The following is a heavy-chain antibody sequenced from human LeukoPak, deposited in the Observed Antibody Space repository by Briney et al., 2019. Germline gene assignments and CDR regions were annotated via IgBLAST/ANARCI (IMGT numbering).Heavy chain of an antibody. Sequence: GGSLRLSCAASGFSFSSYGMHWVRQAPGKGLEWVATIWYDGSNKYYADSVKGRFTISRDNSKNTLYLQMNSLRAEDTAAYYCAREKDSYCDYWGQGTLVTVSS. CDR2: IWYDGSNK. CDR1: GFSFSSYG. CDR3: AREKDSYCDY. V-gene: IGHV3-33*01. J-gene: IGHJ4*02.